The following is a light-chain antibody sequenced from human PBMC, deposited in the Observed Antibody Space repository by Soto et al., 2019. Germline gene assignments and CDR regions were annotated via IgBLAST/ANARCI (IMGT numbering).Light chain of an antibody. CDR2: EDN. V-gene: IGLV6-57*04. Sequence: NFMLTQPNSVSESPGKTVSISCTRSSGSIVNNYVQWFQQRPGSAPTTVIYEDNQRPSGVPDRFSGSIDSSSNSASLTISGLKTEDEADYYCQSYDATNLVFGGGTKLTVL. CDR1: SGSIVNNY. J-gene: IGLJ2*01. CDR3: QSYDATNLV.